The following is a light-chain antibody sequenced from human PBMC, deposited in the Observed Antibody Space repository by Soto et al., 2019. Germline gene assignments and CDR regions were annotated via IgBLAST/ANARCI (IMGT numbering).Light chain of an antibody. V-gene: IGKV1-5*03. CDR1: QTISSW. CDR3: QQYHSYPWT. J-gene: IGKJ1*01. CDR2: EAF. Sequence: DIQMTQSPSTLSSSIGDRVTITCRASQTISSWLAWYQQKPGKAPKLLIHEAFNLESGVPSRFSGSGSGTEFTLTIFSLQPDDFATYYCQQYHSYPWTFGQGTKVAIK.